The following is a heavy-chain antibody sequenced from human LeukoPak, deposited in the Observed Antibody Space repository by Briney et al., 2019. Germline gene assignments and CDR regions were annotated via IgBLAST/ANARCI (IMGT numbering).Heavy chain of an antibody. CDR3: AKNVAAVAGGYYYYGMDV. Sequence: PSQTPSLTCTVSGGSISSGDYYWSWIRQPPGKGLEWIGYIYYSGSTNYNPSLKSRVTISVDTSKNQFSLKLSSVTAADTAVYYCAKNVAAVAGGYYYYGMDVWGQGTTVTVSS. D-gene: IGHD6-19*01. CDR2: IYYSGST. V-gene: IGHV4-61*08. J-gene: IGHJ6*02. CDR1: GGSISSGDYY.